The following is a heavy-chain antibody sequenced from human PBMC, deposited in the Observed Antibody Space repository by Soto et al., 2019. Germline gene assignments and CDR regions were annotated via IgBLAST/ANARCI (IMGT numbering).Heavy chain of an antibody. D-gene: IGHD4-17*01. Sequence: PSENLSLTCAVYGGSFSGYYWSWIRQPPGKGLEWIGEINHSGSTNYNPSLKSRVTISVDTSKNQFSLKLSSVTAADTAVYYCARGQNGDYVYYYYGMDVWGQGTTVT. V-gene: IGHV4-34*01. CDR1: GGSFSGYY. CDR2: INHSGST. J-gene: IGHJ6*02. CDR3: ARGQNGDYVYYYYGMDV.